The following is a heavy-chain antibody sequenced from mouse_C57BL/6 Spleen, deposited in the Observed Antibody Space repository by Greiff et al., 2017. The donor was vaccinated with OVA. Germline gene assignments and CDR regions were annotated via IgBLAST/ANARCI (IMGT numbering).Heavy chain of an antibody. V-gene: IGHV1-26*01. CDR3: ARRVTFDY. CDR2: INPNNGGT. Sequence: EVQVVESGPELVKPGASVKISCKASGYTFTDYYMNWVKQSHGKSLEWIGDINPNNGGTSYNQKFKGKATLTVDKSSSTAYMELRSLTSEDSAVYYCARRVTFDYWGQGTTLTVSS. CDR1: GYTFTDYY. D-gene: IGHD2-1*01. J-gene: IGHJ2*01.